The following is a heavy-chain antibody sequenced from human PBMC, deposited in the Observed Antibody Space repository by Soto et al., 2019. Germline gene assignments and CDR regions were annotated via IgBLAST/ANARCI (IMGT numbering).Heavy chain of an antibody. CDR2: IYYSGST. CDR1: GGSISSYY. J-gene: IGHJ4*02. V-gene: IGHV4-59*08. D-gene: IGHD2-15*01. CDR3: ATSAGRRDCSGGSCFWY. Sequence: SETLSLTCTVSGGSISSYYWSWIRQPPGKGLEWIGYIYYSGSTNYNPSLKSRVTISVDTSKNQFSLKLSSVTAADTAVYYCATSAGRRDCSGGSCFWYWGQGTLVTVSS.